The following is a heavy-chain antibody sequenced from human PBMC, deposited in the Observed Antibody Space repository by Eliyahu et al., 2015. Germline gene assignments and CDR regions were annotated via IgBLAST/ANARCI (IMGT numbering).Heavy chain of an antibody. V-gene: IGHV4-39*02. Sequence: QLQLQESGPGLVKPSETLSLTXTVSGCSISXSDYHWXWXRXPPXKGLEWIGRIYYSGTNYYNPSLKSRVTISVDTSKSHFSLKLSSVTAADTAVYYCARFLRISMARGIIISPRYFDYWGQGTLVTVSS. CDR1: GCSISXSDYH. CDR2: IYYSGTN. D-gene: IGHD3-10*01. J-gene: IGHJ4*02. CDR3: ARFLRISMARGIIISPRYFDY.